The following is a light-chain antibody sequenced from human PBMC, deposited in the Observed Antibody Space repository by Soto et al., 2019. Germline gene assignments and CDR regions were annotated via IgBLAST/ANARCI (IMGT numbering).Light chain of an antibody. J-gene: IGKJ4*01. V-gene: IGKV3-11*01. CDR1: QSVSSY. CDR2: DAS. CDR3: QQRSNWLT. Sequence: EIVLTQSPATLSLSPGERATLSCRASQSVSSYLAWYQQKPGQAPRLLIYDASNRAPGIPARFSVSGSGTDFTLPISSLEPEDFAVYYCQQRSNWLTFGGGTKVEIK.